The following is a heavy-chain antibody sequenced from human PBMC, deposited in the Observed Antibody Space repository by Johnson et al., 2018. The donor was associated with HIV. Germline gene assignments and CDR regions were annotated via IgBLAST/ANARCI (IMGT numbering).Heavy chain of an antibody. CDR3: ARGGYCTGGVCLGDAFDI. CDR2: IYSGGGT. V-gene: IGHV3-66*01. D-gene: IGHD2-8*02. Sequence: MLLVESGGGVVQPGRSLRLSCAASGFTFSSYWMSWVRQAPGKGLEWVSLIYSGGGTYYADSVKGRITISRDNSKNTLYLQMNSLRAEDTALYYCARGGYCTGGVCLGDAFDIWGQGTMVTVSS. J-gene: IGHJ3*02. CDR1: GFTFSSYW.